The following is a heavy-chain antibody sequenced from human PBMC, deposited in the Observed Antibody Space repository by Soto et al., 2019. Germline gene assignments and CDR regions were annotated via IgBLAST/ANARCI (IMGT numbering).Heavy chain of an antibody. J-gene: IGHJ5*01. D-gene: IGHD3-3*01. CDR2: VSPNSGNT. Sequence: GASVKVSCKASGYTFTDYDINWVRQAPGQGLEWMGWVSPNSGNTVYAQKFQDRVTMTRDTSISTAYMELSNLRFEDTAMYYCARGRFYLETSNWFAFWGQGTPVTVSS. V-gene: IGHV1-8*01. CDR1: GYTFTDYD. CDR3: ARGRFYLETSNWFAF.